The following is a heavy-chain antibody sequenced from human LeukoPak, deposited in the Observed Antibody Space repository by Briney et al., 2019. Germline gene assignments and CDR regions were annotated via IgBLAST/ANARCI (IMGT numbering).Heavy chain of an antibody. CDR1: GFTFSDYT. J-gene: IGHJ4*02. D-gene: IGHD4-23*01. CDR3: ARATNSYGGNSDF. V-gene: IGHV3-64*01. Sequence: PRGSPRLSCVASGFTFSDYTMHWVRQAPGKGLEYVSAISSYGNNTYYANSVKGRFTISRDNSKNTLYLQMGSLRADDMAVYYCARATNSYGGNSDFWGQGTLVTVSS. CDR2: ISSYGNNT.